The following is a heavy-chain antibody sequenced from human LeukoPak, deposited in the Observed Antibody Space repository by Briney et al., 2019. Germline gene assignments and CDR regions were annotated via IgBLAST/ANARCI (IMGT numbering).Heavy chain of an antibody. V-gene: IGHV4-39*07. Sequence: PSETLSLTCTVSGGSISSGGYYWSWIRQPPGKGLEWIGEINHSGSTNYNPSLKSRVTISVDTSKNQFSLKLSSVTAADTAVYYCARPVGYDSSGYYLWGQGTLVTVSS. CDR3: ARPVGYDSSGYYL. J-gene: IGHJ5*02. D-gene: IGHD3-22*01. CDR1: GGSISSGGYY. CDR2: INHSGST.